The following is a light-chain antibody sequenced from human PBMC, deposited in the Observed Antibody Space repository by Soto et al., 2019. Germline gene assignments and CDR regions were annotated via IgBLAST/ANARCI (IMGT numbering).Light chain of an antibody. V-gene: IGLV2-14*01. CDR2: EVR. Sequence: QSALTQPASVSGSPGQSITISCTGTSSDIGGYDYVSWYQQRPGKAPKLMIYEVRYRPSGVSNLFAGSKSGNTASLTISGLQAEDEADYYCCSYTRTSNHYFFGSGTKVTVL. CDR1: SSDIGGYDY. J-gene: IGLJ1*01. CDR3: CSYTRTSNHYF.